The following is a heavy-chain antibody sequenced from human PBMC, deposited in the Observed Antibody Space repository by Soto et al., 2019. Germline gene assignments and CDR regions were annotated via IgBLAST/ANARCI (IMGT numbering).Heavy chain of an antibody. J-gene: IGHJ4*02. CDR1: GLSFSNDN. Sequence: EVQLVESGGGLVKPGGSLTLSCAASGLSFSNDNMNWIRQAPGKGLEGVSSIISSGSFIYYADSVKGRFTISRDNAKNSLYLQMNSLRAEDTALYYCARVADYYDSSGYLPVVDWGQGTLVTVSS. V-gene: IGHV3-21*01. CDR3: ARVADYYDSSGYLPVVD. D-gene: IGHD3-22*01. CDR2: IISSGSFI.